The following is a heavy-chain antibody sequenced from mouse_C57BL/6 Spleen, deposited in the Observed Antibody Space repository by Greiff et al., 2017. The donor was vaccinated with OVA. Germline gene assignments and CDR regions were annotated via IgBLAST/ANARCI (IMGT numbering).Heavy chain of an antibody. V-gene: IGHV2-2*01. D-gene: IGHD4-1*01. Sequence: QVQLKQSGPGLVQPSQSLSITCTVSGFSLTSYGVHWVRQSPGKGLEWLGVIWSGGSTDYNAAFISRLSISKDNPKSQVFFKMNSLQADETAIYYCARKAGWDGYFDYWGQGTTLTVSS. J-gene: IGHJ2*01. CDR1: GFSLTSYG. CDR3: ARKAGWDGYFDY. CDR2: IWSGGST.